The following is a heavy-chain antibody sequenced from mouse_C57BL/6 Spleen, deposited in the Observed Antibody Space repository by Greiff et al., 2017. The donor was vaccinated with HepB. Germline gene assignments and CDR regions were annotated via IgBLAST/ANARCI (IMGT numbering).Heavy chain of an antibody. D-gene: IGHD1-1*01. CDR2: IDPSDSYT. J-gene: IGHJ2*01. V-gene: IGHV1-69*01. Sequence: QVQLQQSGAELVMPGASVKLSCKASGYTFTSYWMHWVKQRPGQGLEWIGEIDPSDSYTNYNQKFKGKSTLTVDKSSSTAYMQLSSLTSEDSAVYYCARSIITTVVGDYWGQGTTLTVSS. CDR3: ARSIITTVVGDY. CDR1: GYTFTSYW.